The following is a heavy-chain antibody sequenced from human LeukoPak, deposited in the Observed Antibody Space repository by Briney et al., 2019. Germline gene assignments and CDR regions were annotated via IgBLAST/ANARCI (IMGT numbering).Heavy chain of an antibody. CDR1: GFTVSSNY. CDR3: ARENCYDSSGMDV. D-gene: IGHD3-22*01. Sequence: GGSLRLSCAASGFTVSSNYMSRVRQAPGKGLEWVSVIYSGGSTYYADSVKGRFTISRDNSKNTLYLQMNSLRAEDTAVYYCARENCYDSSGMDVWGQGTTVTVSS. J-gene: IGHJ6*02. CDR2: IYSGGST. V-gene: IGHV3-66*01.